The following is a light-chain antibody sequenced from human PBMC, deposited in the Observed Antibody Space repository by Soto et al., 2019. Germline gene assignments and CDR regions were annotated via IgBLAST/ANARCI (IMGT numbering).Light chain of an antibody. CDR3: QQYNNWPPLT. CDR1: QSINSD. CDR2: GAS. Sequence: EILMTQSPATLSVSPGETTRLSCRSSQSINSDVAWYQQKVGQTPRLLIHGASTRATGIAARFSGSGSGTEFTLTISGLQSEDYATYYCQQYNNWPPLTFGGGTKVDIK. V-gene: IGKV3D-15*01. J-gene: IGKJ4*01.